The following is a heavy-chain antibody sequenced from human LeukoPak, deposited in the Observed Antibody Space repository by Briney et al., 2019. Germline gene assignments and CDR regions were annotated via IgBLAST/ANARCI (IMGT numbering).Heavy chain of an antibody. V-gene: IGHV4-34*01. Sequence: SETLSLTCAVYGGSFSGYYWSWIRQPPGKGLEWIGEINHSGSTNYNPSLKSRVTISVDTSKNQFSLKLGSVTAVDTAVYYCARGYGNRHFDYWGQGNLVTVSS. CDR2: INHSGST. CDR1: GGSFSGYY. CDR3: ARGYGNRHFDY. D-gene: IGHD1-14*01. J-gene: IGHJ4*02.